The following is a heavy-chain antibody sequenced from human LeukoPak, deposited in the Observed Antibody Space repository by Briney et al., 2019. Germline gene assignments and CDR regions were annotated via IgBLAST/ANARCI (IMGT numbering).Heavy chain of an antibody. D-gene: IGHD5-12*01. CDR3: AREVESGYNDFDY. Sequence: PGGSLRLSCAASGFTFSDYWMTWVRQAPGKGLEWVANIKLDGSEKFYVDSVKGRFTISRDNAKNSLFLEMNSLRAEDTAVYYCAREVESGYNDFDYWGQGTLATVSS. J-gene: IGHJ4*02. V-gene: IGHV3-7*01. CDR1: GFTFSDYW. CDR2: IKLDGSEK.